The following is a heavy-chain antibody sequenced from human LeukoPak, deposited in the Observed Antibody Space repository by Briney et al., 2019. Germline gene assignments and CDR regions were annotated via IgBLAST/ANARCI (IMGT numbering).Heavy chain of an antibody. Sequence: SVKVSCKASGGTFSSYAISWVRQAPGQGLEWMGGIIPIFGTANYAQKFQGRVTITTDESTSTAYMELSSLRSDDTAVYYCASSSSWDLGPFDYWGQGTLVTVSS. CDR1: GGTFSSYA. V-gene: IGHV1-69*05. D-gene: IGHD6-13*01. CDR3: ASSSSWDLGPFDY. CDR2: IIPIFGTA. J-gene: IGHJ4*02.